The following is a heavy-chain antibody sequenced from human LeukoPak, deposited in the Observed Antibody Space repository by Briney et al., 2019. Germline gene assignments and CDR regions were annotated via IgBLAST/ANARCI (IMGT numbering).Heavy chain of an antibody. CDR2: IYYSGST. V-gene: IGHV4-30-4*02. CDR3: ASSNCSRSCFFGENWFSP. D-gene: IGHD2-2*01. Sequence: PSDTLSLTCTVSGASISSGDYYWSWIRQPPGKGLEWIGSIYYSGSTFHYNPSLKSRVAISIDTSKNQFSLSLRSVTAGDTAVYYCASSNCSRSCFFGENWFSPGGGATLVTVSS. J-gene: IGHJ5*02. CDR1: GASISSGDYY.